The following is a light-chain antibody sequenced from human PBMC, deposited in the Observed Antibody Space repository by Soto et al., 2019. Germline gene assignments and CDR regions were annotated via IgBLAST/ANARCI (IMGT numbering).Light chain of an antibody. Sequence: QSVLTQPASVSGSPGQSITISCTGTGSDVGNYKYVSWYHQHPGKAPKLIIFEVSNRPSGVSDRFSGSKSGNTASLTISGLQAEDEADYYCSSYTSISSLGVFGTGTKVTL. CDR1: GSDVGNYKY. CDR2: EVS. J-gene: IGLJ1*01. CDR3: SSYTSISSLGV. V-gene: IGLV2-14*01.